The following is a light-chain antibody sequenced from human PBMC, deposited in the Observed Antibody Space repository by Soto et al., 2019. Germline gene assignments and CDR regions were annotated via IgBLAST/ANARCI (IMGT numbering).Light chain of an antibody. V-gene: IGKV3-20*01. CDR2: GAT. J-gene: IGKJ5*01. CDR3: QQYGSSPIT. Sequence: EVVMTQSPATLSVSPGERATLSCRASQTVRDNLGWYQQKPGQPPRLLIYGATTRATGIPDRFRGSGSGTDFTLTISRLEPEDFAVYYCQQYGSSPITFGQGTRLEIK. CDR1: QTVRDN.